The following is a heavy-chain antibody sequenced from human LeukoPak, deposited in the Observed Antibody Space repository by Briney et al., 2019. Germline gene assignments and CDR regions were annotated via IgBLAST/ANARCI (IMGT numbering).Heavy chain of an antibody. CDR3: ARDYGSSWYYFDY. D-gene: IGHD6-13*01. J-gene: IGHJ4*02. Sequence: SETLSLTCTVSGGSLSSYYWSWIRQPPGKGLEWIGYLYYSGSTNYNPSLKSRVTISVDTSKNQFSLKLRSVTAADTAVYYCARDYGSSWYYFDYWGQGTLVTVSS. CDR1: GGSLSSYY. V-gene: IGHV4-59*01. CDR2: LYYSGST.